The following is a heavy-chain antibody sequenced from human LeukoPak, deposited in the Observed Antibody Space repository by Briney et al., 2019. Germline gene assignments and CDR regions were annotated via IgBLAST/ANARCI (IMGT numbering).Heavy chain of an antibody. CDR2: IYASGST. D-gene: IGHD4-11*01. CDR3: ARGVSYSLYNWFDP. V-gene: IGHV4-39*07. J-gene: IGHJ5*02. Sequence: SETLSLTCTFSGGSIRGSSYSWGWIRQPPGKGLEWIGHIYASGSTNYSPSLKSRVTISLDTSKNQFSLKLSSVTAADTAVYYCARGVSYSLYNWFDPWGQGTLVTVSS. CDR1: GGSIRGSSYS.